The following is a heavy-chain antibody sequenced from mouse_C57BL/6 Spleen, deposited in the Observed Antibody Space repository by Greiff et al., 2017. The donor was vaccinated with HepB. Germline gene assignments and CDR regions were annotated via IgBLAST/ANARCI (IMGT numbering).Heavy chain of an antibody. Sequence: VQLQQPGAELVRPGTSVKLSCKASGYTFTSYWMHWVKQRPGQGLEWIGVIDPSDSYTNYNQKFKGKAKLTVDTSSSTAYMQLSSLTSEDSAVYYCARGTGTLYALDDWGQGTSVTVSS. CDR1: GYTFTSYW. D-gene: IGHD4-1*01. J-gene: IGHJ4*01. V-gene: IGHV1-59*01. CDR2: IDPSDSYT. CDR3: ARGTGTLYALDD.